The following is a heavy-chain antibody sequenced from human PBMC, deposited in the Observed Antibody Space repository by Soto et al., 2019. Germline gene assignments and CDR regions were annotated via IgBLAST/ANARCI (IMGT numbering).Heavy chain of an antibody. D-gene: IGHD3-10*01. CDR3: ARVYGSGSYYNGYFDY. J-gene: IGHJ4*02. CDR2: INHSGST. Sequence: PSETLSLTCAVYGGSFSGYYWSWIRQPPGKGLELIGEINHSGSTNYNPSLKSRVTISVDTSKNQFSLKLSSVTAADTAVYYCARVYGSGSYYNGYFDYWGQGTLVTVSS. V-gene: IGHV4-34*01. CDR1: GGSFSGYY.